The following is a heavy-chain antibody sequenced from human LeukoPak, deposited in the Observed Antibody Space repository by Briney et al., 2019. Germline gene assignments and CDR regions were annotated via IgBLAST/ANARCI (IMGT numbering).Heavy chain of an antibody. J-gene: IGHJ6*03. CDR3: ARFGLTGGRFDYMDV. CDR2: INPNSGGT. CDR1: GYTFTGYY. Sequence: ASVKVSCKASGYTFTGYYMHWVRQAPGQGLEWMGWINPNSGGTNYAQKFQGRVTMTRDTSISTAYMELSRLRSEDTAVYYCARFGLTGGRFDYMDVWGKGTTVTVSS. V-gene: IGHV1-2*02. D-gene: IGHD7-27*01.